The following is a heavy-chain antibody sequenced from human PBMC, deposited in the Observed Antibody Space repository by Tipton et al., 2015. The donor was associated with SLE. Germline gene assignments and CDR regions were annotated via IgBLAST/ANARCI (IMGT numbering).Heavy chain of an antibody. CDR2: INHSGST. Sequence: LRLSCTVSGGSISSHYWSWIRQPPGKGLEWIGEINHSGSTNYNPSLKSRVTISVDTSKNQFSLKLSSVTAADTAVYYCARGPRVIATPGAFDIWGQGTMVTVSS. CDR3: ARGPRVIATPGAFDI. V-gene: IGHV4-34*01. D-gene: IGHD2-21*01. J-gene: IGHJ3*02. CDR1: GGSISSHY.